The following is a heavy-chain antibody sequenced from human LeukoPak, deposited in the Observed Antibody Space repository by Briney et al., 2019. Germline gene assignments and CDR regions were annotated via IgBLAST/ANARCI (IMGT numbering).Heavy chain of an antibody. CDR1: GYTFTSYD. V-gene: IGHV1-8*01. D-gene: IGHD3-10*01. CDR2: MNPNSGNT. CDR3: ARGPPTLLWFGPTENLDY. Sequence: ASVTVSCKASGYTFTSYDINWVRQAPGQGLEWMGWMNPNSGNTGYAQKFQGRVTMTRNTSISTAYMELSSLRSEDTAVYYCARGPPTLLWFGPTENLDYWGQGTLVTVSS. J-gene: IGHJ4*02.